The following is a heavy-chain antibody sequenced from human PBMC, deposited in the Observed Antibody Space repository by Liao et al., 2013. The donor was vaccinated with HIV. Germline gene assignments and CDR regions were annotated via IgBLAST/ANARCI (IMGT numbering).Heavy chain of an antibody. J-gene: IGHJ4*02. D-gene: IGHD6-13*01. CDR3: ARGSAAAGPY. CDR2: IYYSGST. CDR1: GGSISSSSYY. V-gene: IGHV4-39*07. Sequence: QLQLQESGPGLVKPSETLSLTCTVSGGSISSSSYYWGWIRQPPGKGLEWIGSIYYSGSTYYNPSLKSRVTISVDTSKNQFSLKLSSVTAADTAVYYCARGSAAAGPYWGQGTPGSPSPQ.